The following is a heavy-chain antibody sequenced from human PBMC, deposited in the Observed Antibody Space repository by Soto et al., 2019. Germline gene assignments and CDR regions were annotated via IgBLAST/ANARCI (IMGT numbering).Heavy chain of an antibody. CDR1: GFTFSTYT. J-gene: IGHJ5*02. CDR2: ISSSSTI. D-gene: IGHD3-10*01. Sequence: EVQLVESGGGLVQPGGSLRLSCAASGFTFSTYTMNWVRQAPGKGLEWVSYISSSSTIYYADSVKGRFTISRDNAKNSLYPQMNSLRAEDTAVYYCASEYYGSGSYYPGGWFDPWGQGTLVTVSS. CDR3: ASEYYGSGSYYPGGWFDP. V-gene: IGHV3-48*01.